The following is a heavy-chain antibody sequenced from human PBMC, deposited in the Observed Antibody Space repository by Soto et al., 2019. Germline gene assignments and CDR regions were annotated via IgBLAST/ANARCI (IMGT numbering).Heavy chain of an antibody. Sequence: QVQLVESGGGVVQPGRSLRLSCAASSFTFTSYDLQWVRQAPGKGLEWVAFISSDGTKKYYADSVNGRFTISRDNSKNTLYLQMNSMKPEETAVYHCAKGPYGDSFFWGQGTLLTVS. CDR3: AKGPYGDSFF. CDR2: ISSDGTKK. CDR1: SFTFTSYD. V-gene: IGHV3-30*18. J-gene: IGHJ4*02. D-gene: IGHD4-17*01.